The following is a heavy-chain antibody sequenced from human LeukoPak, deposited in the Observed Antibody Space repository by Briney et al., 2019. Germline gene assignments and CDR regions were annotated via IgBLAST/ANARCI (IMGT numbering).Heavy chain of an antibody. CDR2: INPNSGDT. D-gene: IGHD4-17*01. Sequence: ASVKVSCKASGYSLTGYHMHWVRQAPGQGLEWMGRINPNSGDTNYAQKFQGRVTMTRNTSTSTAYMELSSLTSEDTAVFYCARLNYGDYEWGDYFDSWGQGTLVIVSS. CDR3: ARLNYGDYEWGDYFDS. V-gene: IGHV1-2*06. J-gene: IGHJ4*02. CDR1: GYSLTGYH.